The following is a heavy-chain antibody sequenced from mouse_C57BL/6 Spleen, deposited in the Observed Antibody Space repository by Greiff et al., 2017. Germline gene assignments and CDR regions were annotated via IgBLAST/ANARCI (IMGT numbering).Heavy chain of an antibody. CDR3: VIGTTVVATASYYAMDY. CDR1: GFSFTTYA. Sequence: EVMLVESGGGLVQPKGSLKLSCAASGFSFTTYAMNWVRQAPGKGLEWVARIRSKSNNYATYYAESVKDRFTISRDDSESMLYLQMYNLKTEDTAMYYCVIGTTVVATASYYAMDYWGQGTSVTVSS. CDR2: IRSKSNNYAT. J-gene: IGHJ4*01. D-gene: IGHD1-1*01. V-gene: IGHV10-1*01.